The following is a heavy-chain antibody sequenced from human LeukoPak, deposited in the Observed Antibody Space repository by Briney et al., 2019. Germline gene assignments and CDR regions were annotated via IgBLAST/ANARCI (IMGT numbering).Heavy chain of an antibody. CDR2: ISGSGGST. V-gene: IGHV3-23*01. Sequence: GGSLRLSCAASGFTFSRYAMSWVRQAPGKGLESVSVISGSGGSTYYADSVKGRFTISRDNSKNTLFLQMNSLRAEDTAVYYCAKGPRQQLVTRFDYWGQGTLVTVSS. CDR3: AKGPRQQLVTRFDY. D-gene: IGHD6-13*01. J-gene: IGHJ4*02. CDR1: GFTFSRYA.